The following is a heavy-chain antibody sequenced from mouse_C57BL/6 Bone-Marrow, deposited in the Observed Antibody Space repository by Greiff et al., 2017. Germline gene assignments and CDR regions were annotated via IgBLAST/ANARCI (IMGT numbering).Heavy chain of an antibody. CDR2: ISDGGSYT. CDR3: ARGLWLLGYWYFDV. J-gene: IGHJ1*03. D-gene: IGHD2-2*01. V-gene: IGHV5-4*01. Sequence: EVQLVESGGGLVKPGGSLKLSCAASGFTFSSYAMSWVRQTPEKRLEWVATISDGGSYTYYPDNVKGRFTFSRDNAKNNLYLQMSHLKSEDTAMYYCARGLWLLGYWYFDVWGTGTTVTVSS. CDR1: GFTFSSYA.